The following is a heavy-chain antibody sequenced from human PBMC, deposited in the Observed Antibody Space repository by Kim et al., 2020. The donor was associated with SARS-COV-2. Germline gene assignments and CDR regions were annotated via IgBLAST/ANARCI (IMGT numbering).Heavy chain of an antibody. Sequence: GGSLRLSCAASGFNFDDYAMHWVRQAPGKGLEWVSGINWNSGTMGYADSVKVQFTISSENDKNSLYLQMDSLRAEDTDLYYCAKDLRKLDWDGMDVWGQGTTVTVSS. CDR1: GFNFDDYA. CDR3: AKDLRKLDWDGMDV. D-gene: IGHD3-3*01. CDR2: INWNSGTM. J-gene: IGHJ6*02. V-gene: IGHV3-9*01.